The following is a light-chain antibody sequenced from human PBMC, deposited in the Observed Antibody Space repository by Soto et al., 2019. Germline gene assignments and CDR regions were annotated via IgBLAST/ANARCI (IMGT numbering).Light chain of an antibody. Sequence: DIQMTQSPSTLSASVGERVTITCRASQSISSRLAWYRQKPGKAPKLLIYDASSLESGVPSRFSGSGSGTEFTLTITSLQSDDFATYYCQQYNSYPWTFGQGTKVDI. CDR1: QSISSR. CDR2: DAS. V-gene: IGKV1-5*01. J-gene: IGKJ1*01. CDR3: QQYNSYPWT.